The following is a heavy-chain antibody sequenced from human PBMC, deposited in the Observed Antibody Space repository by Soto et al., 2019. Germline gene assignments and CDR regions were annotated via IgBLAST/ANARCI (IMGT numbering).Heavy chain of an antibody. V-gene: IGHV4-59*01. CDR2: IYYSGST. CDR3: ARVGITIFGVVIRPTNWFDP. J-gene: IGHJ5*02. Sequence: SETLSLTCTVSGGPISSYYWSWIRQPPGKGLEWIGYIYYSGSTNYNPSLKSRVTISVDTSKNQFSLKLSSVTAADTAVYYCARVGITIFGVVIRPTNWFDPWGQGTLVTVSS. CDR1: GGPISSYY. D-gene: IGHD3-3*01.